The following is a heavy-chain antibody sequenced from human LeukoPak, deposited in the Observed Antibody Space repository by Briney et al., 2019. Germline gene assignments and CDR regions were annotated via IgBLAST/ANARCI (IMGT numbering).Heavy chain of an antibody. Sequence: GRSLRLSCAASGFTFSSYWMSWVRQAPGKGLEWVANIKQDGSEKYYVDSVKGRFTISRDNAKNSLYLQMNSLRAEDTAVYYCARARTSIAAAGVYYFDYWGQGTLVTVSS. V-gene: IGHV3-7*01. CDR2: IKQDGSEK. CDR3: ARARTSIAAAGVYYFDY. J-gene: IGHJ4*02. CDR1: GFTFSSYW. D-gene: IGHD6-13*01.